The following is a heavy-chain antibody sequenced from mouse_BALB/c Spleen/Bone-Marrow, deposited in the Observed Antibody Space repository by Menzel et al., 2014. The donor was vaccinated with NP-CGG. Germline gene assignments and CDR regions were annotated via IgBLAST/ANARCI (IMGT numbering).Heavy chain of an antibody. J-gene: IGHJ4*01. CDR1: GFTFTGYY. Sequence: DVKLEESGGGLVQPGSSLRLSCATSGFTFTGYYMNWVRQPPGKALEWLGFIRNKANGYTTELSASVKGRFTISRDNSQSILYLQMNTLRAEDSATYYCARYDGYSDNAMDYWGQGTSVTVSS. CDR3: ARYDGYSDNAMDY. D-gene: IGHD2-3*01. CDR2: IRNKANGYTT. V-gene: IGHV7-3*02.